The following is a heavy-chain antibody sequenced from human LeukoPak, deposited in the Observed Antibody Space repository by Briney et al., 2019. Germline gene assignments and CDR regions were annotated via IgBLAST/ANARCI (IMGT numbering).Heavy chain of an antibody. Sequence: QTGGSLRLSCAASGFTVGDYAMHWVRQAPGKGLEWVSLLSGDGGTTYYADSVKGRFTISRDSSKNSLYLQMNSLGTEDTALYYCAKVLRGYCSGGSCYGYDFDYWGQGTLVTVSS. CDR2: LSGDGGTT. D-gene: IGHD2-15*01. V-gene: IGHV3-43*02. CDR1: GFTVGDYA. J-gene: IGHJ4*02. CDR3: AKVLRGYCSGGSCYGYDFDY.